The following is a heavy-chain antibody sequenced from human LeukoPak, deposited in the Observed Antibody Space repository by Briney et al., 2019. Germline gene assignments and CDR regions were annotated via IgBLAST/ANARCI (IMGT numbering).Heavy chain of an antibody. Sequence: SETLSLTCTVSGYSISSGYYWGWIRQPPGKGLEWIGSIYHSGSTYYNPSLKSRVTISVDTSKNQFSLKLSSVTAADTAVYYCARDSSSWNDWGQGTLVTVSS. CDR2: IYHSGST. CDR3: ARDSSSWND. CDR1: GYSISSGYY. D-gene: IGHD6-13*01. J-gene: IGHJ4*02. V-gene: IGHV4-38-2*02.